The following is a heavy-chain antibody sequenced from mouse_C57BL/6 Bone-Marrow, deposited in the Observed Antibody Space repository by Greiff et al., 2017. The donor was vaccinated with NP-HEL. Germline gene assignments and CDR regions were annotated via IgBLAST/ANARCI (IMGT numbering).Heavy chain of an antibody. CDR2: ISSGSSTI. D-gene: IGHD1-1*01. J-gene: IGHJ4*01. V-gene: IGHV5-17*01. CDR3: ARPITTVVATEDFYAMDY. Sequence: EVQLKESGGGLVKPGGSLKLSCAASGFTFSDYGMHWVRQAPEKGLEWVAYISSGSSTIYYADTVKGRFTISRDNAKNTLFLQMTSLRSEDTAMYYCARPITTVVATEDFYAMDYWGQGTSVTVSS. CDR1: GFTFSDYG.